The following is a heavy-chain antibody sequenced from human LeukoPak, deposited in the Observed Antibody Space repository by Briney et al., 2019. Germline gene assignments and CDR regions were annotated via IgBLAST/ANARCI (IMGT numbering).Heavy chain of an antibody. CDR1: GYTFSNHH. D-gene: IGHD1-26*01. J-gene: IGHJ4*02. Sequence: ASVKVSCKTSGYTFSNHHIHWVRQAPGQGLEWMGIIKVSGGSTSYAQKFQGRVTEASDTSTGTVHMELRSLRSEDTAMYYCARDSGNYYPNFDFWGQGTLVTVSS. CDR2: IKVSGGST. V-gene: IGHV1-46*01. CDR3: ARDSGNYYPNFDF.